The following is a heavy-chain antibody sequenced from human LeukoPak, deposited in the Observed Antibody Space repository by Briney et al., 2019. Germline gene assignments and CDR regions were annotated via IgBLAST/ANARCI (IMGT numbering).Heavy chain of an antibody. CDR1: GVSISSSEW. Sequence: PSGTLSLTCAVSGVSISSSEWWIWVRQPPGQGLEWIGEIHRDGRTRYNPSLKSRVTMSIDYSKNKFSLKVSSVTAADTAISYCGKTDIYFNPIDYWGPGSLVTVSS. J-gene: IGHJ4*02. CDR2: IHRDGRT. D-gene: IGHD3-9*01. CDR3: GKTDIYFNPIDY. V-gene: IGHV4-4*02.